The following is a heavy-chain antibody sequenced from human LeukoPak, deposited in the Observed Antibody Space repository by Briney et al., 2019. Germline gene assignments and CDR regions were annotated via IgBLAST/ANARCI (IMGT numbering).Heavy chain of an antibody. V-gene: IGHV3-7*01. CDR1: GFPFSSYW. CDR3: SRDSRIAMAGQDS. D-gene: IGHD6-19*01. Sequence: GGSLRLSCAASGFPFSSYWMSWVRQAPGKGLEWVANIKEDGSEKYYVDSVKGRFTISRDNSKNSVCLQMNSLRAEDTAVYYCSRDSRIAMAGQDSWGQGTLVTVSS. J-gene: IGHJ4*02. CDR2: IKEDGSEK.